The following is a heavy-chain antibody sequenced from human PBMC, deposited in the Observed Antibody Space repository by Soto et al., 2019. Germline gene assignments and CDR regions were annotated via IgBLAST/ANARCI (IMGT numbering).Heavy chain of an antibody. CDR2: TYYRSRWQT. CDR1: GDSVSSNDAT. D-gene: IGHD3-16*01. Sequence: QVQLQQSGPGLVKPSQTLSLTCAISGDSVSSNDATWDWIRQSPSRGLEWLGRTYYRSRWQTDSAISVESRISINPGTSNYPVSLQLNSVTPDDTAVYYCARLIGNSWLASWGQGTLVTVSS. CDR3: ARLIGNSWLAS. J-gene: IGHJ5*01. V-gene: IGHV6-1*01.